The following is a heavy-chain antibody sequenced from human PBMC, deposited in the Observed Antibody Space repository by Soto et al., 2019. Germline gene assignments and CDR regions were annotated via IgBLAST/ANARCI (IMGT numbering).Heavy chain of an antibody. D-gene: IGHD3-3*01. J-gene: IGHJ5*02. CDR3: ARDFCSGYPGRGWFDP. CDR1: GYTFTSYY. Sequence: GASVKVSCKASGYTFTSYYIHWVRQAPGQGLEWMGSINPSGGSTSYVQNFQGRVSMTRDTSTSTVYMELSSLRPEDTAVYYCARDFCSGYPGRGWFDPWGQGTLVTVSS. CDR2: INPSGGST. V-gene: IGHV1-46*01.